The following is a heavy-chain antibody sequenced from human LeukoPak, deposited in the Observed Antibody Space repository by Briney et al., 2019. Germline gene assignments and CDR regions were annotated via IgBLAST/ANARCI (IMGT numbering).Heavy chain of an antibody. CDR1: GFTFEDYA. Sequence: GGSLRLSCAASGFTFEDYAMHWVRQGPGKGLEWVSGISWNSGSIGYADSVKGRFTISRDNAKNSLYLQVHSLRAEDTALYYCAKAQLELRPDYYYYYMDVWGKGTTVTVSS. CDR2: ISWNSGSI. J-gene: IGHJ6*03. V-gene: IGHV3-9*01. CDR3: AKAQLELRPDYYYYYMDV. D-gene: IGHD1-7*01.